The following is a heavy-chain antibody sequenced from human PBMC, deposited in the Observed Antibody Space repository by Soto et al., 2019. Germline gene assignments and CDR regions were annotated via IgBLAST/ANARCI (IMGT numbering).Heavy chain of an antibody. J-gene: IGHJ4*02. CDR3: AKVVGEGSSSPLY. D-gene: IGHD6-6*01. CDR1: GFTFSSYA. V-gene: IGHV3-30-3*01. Sequence: GGSLRLSCAASGFTFSSYAMHWVRQAPGKGLEWVAVISYDGSNKYYADSVKGRFTISRDNSKNTLYLQMNSLRAEDTAVYYCAKVVGEGSSSPLYWGQGTLVTVSS. CDR2: ISYDGSNK.